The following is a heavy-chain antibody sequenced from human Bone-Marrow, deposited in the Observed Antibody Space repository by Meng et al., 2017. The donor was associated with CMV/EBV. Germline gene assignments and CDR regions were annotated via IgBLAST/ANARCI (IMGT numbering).Heavy chain of an antibody. CDR2: INPSGGST. V-gene: IGHV1-46*01. CDR3: ARTQIAVEAGGTKIKYYYYGLDV. D-gene: IGHD6-13*01. Sequence: ASVKVSCKASGYTFTSYYMHWVRQAPGQGLEWMGIINPSGGSTSYAQKFQGRVSMTRDTSTSTAFMELSSLRSEDTAVYYCARTQIAVEAGGTKIKYYYYGLDVWGQGTTVTVSS. CDR1: GYTFTSYY. J-gene: IGHJ6*02.